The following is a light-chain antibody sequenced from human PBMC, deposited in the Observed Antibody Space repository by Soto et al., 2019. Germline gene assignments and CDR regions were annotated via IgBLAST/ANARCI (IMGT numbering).Light chain of an antibody. J-gene: IGKJ4*01. CDR1: QSVSSS. CDR3: QRYNNWPLT. V-gene: IGKV3-15*01. Sequence: EIVLTQSPGTLSLSPGERATLSCRASQSVSSSFLAWYQHKPGQAPRLIIYGASSRATGVPARFSGSRSGTEFTLTINSLQSEDFAVYYCQRYNNWPLTFGGGTKV. CDR2: GAS.